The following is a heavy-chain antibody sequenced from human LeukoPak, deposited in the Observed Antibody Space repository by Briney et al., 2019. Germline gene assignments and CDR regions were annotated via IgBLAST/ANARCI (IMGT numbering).Heavy chain of an antibody. CDR3: ARDGYDFWSGYHFDY. D-gene: IGHD3-3*01. CDR1: GFTFSSYS. Sequence: GGSLRLSCAASGFTFSSYSMNWVRQAPGKGLEWVSYISSSSSTIYYADSVKGRFTISRDNAKNSLYLQMSSLRAEDTAVYYCARDGYDFWSGYHFDYWGQGTLVTVSS. J-gene: IGHJ4*02. CDR2: ISSSSSTI. V-gene: IGHV3-48*01.